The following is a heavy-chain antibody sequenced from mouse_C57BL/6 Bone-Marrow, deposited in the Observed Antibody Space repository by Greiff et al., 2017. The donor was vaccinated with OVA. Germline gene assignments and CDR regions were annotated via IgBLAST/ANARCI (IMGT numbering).Heavy chain of an antibody. V-gene: IGHV1-63*01. Sequence: VQLQQSGAELVRPGTSVKMSCKASGYTFTNYWIGWAKQRPGHGLEWIGDIYPGGGYTNYNEKFKGKATLTADKSSSTAYMQFSSLTSEDSAIYYCAYGSSPAWFAYWGQGTLVTVSA. J-gene: IGHJ3*01. CDR2: IYPGGGYT. D-gene: IGHD1-1*01. CDR1: GYTFTNYW. CDR3: AYGSSPAWFAY.